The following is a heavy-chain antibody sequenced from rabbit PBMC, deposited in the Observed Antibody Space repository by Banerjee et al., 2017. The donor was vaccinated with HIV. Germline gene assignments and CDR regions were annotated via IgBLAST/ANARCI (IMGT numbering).Heavy chain of an antibody. V-gene: IGHV1S40*01. D-gene: IGHD6-1*01. CDR2: IYAGSSGST. Sequence: QSLEESGGDLVKPGASLTLTCTASGFSFSSSYYMCWVRQAPGKGLEWIACIYAGSSGSTYYASWAKGRFTISKTSSTTVTLQMTSLTAADTATYFCARVSGYAGYGYVWYFNLWGPGTLVTVS. CDR3: ARVSGYAGYGYVWYFNL. CDR1: GFSFSSSYY. J-gene: IGHJ4*01.